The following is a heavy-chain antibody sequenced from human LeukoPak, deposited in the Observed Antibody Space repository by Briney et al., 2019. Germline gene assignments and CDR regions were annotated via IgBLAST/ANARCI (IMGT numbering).Heavy chain of an antibody. CDR3: ARDGWTTVSTYGLDV. J-gene: IGHJ6*02. Sequence: NPSETLSLTCTVSGGSISSYYWSWIRQPAGKGVEWIGRIYTSGSTNYNPSLKSRVTMSVDTSKNQFSLKLSSVTAADTAVYYCARDGWTTVSTYGLDVWGQGTTVTVSS. V-gene: IGHV4-4*07. CDR2: IYTSGST. D-gene: IGHD4-17*01. CDR1: GGSISSYY.